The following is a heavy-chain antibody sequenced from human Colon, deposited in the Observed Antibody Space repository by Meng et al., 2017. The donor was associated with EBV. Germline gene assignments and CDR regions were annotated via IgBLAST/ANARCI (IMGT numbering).Heavy chain of an antibody. V-gene: IGHV3-74*01. Sequence: VQVVESGGPVVQPGGSLRLSCVGAGYTFSQYWMHWVRQAPGMGLEWVSRLNEDGATTTYADSVRGRFTISRDNAKNTLYLQMNSLRAEDTAVYYCSRDLVGSDDSWGQGTLVTVSS. CDR3: SRDLVGSDDS. CDR1: GYTFSQYW. D-gene: IGHD2-8*02. CDR2: LNEDGATT. J-gene: IGHJ5*01.